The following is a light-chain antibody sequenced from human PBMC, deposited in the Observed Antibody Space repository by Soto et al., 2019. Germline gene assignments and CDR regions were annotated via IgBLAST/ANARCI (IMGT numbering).Light chain of an antibody. J-gene: IGKJ5*01. Sequence: DIQMTQSPSSLSASVGDRVTITCRASESIARHLNWYQQKPGKAPKLLIYASSSLQNGFPSRFRGCGSGTDFTLTISNLQPEDFATYYCQQSYSSLSITFGQGTRLQIK. CDR2: ASS. CDR3: QQSYSSLSIT. V-gene: IGKV1-39*01. CDR1: ESIARH.